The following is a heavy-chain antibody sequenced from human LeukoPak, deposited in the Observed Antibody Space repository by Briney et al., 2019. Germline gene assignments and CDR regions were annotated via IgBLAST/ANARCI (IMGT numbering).Heavy chain of an antibody. Sequence: GGSLRLSCAASGFTFSSYGMHWVRQAPGKGLEWVAVIWYDGSNKYYADSVKGRFTISRDNSKNTLYLQMNSLRAEDTAVYYCAGASIATYGMDAWGQGTTVTVSS. CDR2: IWYDGSNK. J-gene: IGHJ6*02. CDR3: AGASIATYGMDA. V-gene: IGHV3-33*01. D-gene: IGHD3-22*01. CDR1: GFTFSSYG.